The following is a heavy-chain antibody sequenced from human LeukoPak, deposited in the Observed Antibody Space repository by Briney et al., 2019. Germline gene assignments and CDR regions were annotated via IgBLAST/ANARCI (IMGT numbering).Heavy chain of an antibody. CDR3: ARVGLGDNNYYYYYYMDV. D-gene: IGHD3-16*01. V-gene: IGHV4-34*01. CDR1: GGSFSGYY. Sequence: SETLSLTCAVYGGSFSGYYWSWIRQPPGKGLEWIGEINRSGSTNYNPSLKSRVTISVDTSKNQFSLKLSSVTAADTAVYYCARVGLGDNNYYYYYYMDVWGKGTTVTVSS. J-gene: IGHJ6*03. CDR2: INRSGST.